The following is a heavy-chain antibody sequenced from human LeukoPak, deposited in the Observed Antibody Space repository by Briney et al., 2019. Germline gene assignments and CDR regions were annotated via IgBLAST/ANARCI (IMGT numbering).Heavy chain of an antibody. CDR3: AKELLRYFDWLFSGFDY. V-gene: IGHV3-23*01. D-gene: IGHD3-9*01. Sequence: GGSLRLSCAASGFTFSSYAMSWVRQAPGKGLEWVSAISGSGGSTYYADSVKGRFTISRDNSKNTLYLQMNSLRAEDTAVYYCAKELLRYFDWLFSGFDYWGQGTLVTVSS. J-gene: IGHJ4*02. CDR1: GFTFSSYA. CDR2: ISGSGGST.